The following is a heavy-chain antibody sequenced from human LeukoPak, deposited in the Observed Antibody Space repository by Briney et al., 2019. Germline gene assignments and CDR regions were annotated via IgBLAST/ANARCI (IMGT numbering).Heavy chain of an antibody. Sequence: GGSLRFSCAASGFAFRRYSMNWVRQAPGKGLEWVSSISSSSGYIYYADSVKGRFTISRDNAKNSLYLQMNSLRAEDTAVYYCAREIVSSTCFDYWGQGALVTVSS. CDR1: GFAFRRYS. D-gene: IGHD2-2*01. V-gene: IGHV3-21*01. J-gene: IGHJ4*02. CDR2: ISSSSGYI. CDR3: AREIVSSTCFDY.